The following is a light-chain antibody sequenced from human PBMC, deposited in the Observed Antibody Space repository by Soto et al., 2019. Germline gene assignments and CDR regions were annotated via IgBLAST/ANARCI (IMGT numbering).Light chain of an antibody. V-gene: IGKV3-11*01. CDR3: QQRSSWPIT. CDR2: DAS. J-gene: IGKJ5*01. Sequence: EIVLTQSPATLSLSPGERATLSCRASQSVSNFLAWYLQRPGQAPRLLIFDASKWAAGVPARFSGSGSGTDFTLTISILEPEDFAVYYCQQRSSWPITFGQGTRLEIK. CDR1: QSVSNF.